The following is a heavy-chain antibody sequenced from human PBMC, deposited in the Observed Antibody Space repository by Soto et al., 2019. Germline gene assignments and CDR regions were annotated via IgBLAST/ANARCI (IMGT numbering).Heavy chain of an antibody. V-gene: IGHV1-18*01. CDR2: ISAYNGST. Sequence: ASVKVSCKASGYTFTSYGISWVRQAPGQGLEWMGWISAYNGSTNYAQKLQGRVTMTTDTSTSTAYMELRSLRSDDTAVYYCARDPHIVVVPAATELFDYWGQGTLVT. CDR3: ARDPHIVVVPAATELFDY. J-gene: IGHJ4*02. D-gene: IGHD2-2*01. CDR1: GYTFTSYG.